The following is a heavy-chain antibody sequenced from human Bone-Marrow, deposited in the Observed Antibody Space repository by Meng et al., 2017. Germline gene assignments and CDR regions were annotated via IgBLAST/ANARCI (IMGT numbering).Heavy chain of an antibody. CDR2: ISSSGSTI. CDR1: GFTFSSYE. V-gene: IGHV3-48*03. Sequence: GESLKISCAASGFTFSSYEMNWVRQAPGKGLEWVSYISSSGSTIYYADSVKGRFTISRDNAKNSLYLQMNSLRAEDTAVYYCARDLGGGFNYYYGMDVWGQGTTVTVSS. CDR3: ARDLGGGFNYYYGMDV. D-gene: IGHD3-16*01. J-gene: IGHJ6*02.